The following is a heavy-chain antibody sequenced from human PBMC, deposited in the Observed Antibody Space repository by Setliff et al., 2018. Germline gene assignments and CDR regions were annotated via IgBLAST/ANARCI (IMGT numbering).Heavy chain of an antibody. D-gene: IGHD1-1*01. Sequence: SETLSLTCTVSGGSISGYFWGWIRQPPGKGLEWIGRIYYNGNTYYNASLESRLTISVDTSKSQFSLRLNSVTAADTAVYYCARTGTKRYFDYWGQGALVTVSS. CDR2: IYYNGNT. CDR1: GGSISGYF. V-gene: IGHV4-39*01. J-gene: IGHJ4*02. CDR3: ARTGTKRYFDY.